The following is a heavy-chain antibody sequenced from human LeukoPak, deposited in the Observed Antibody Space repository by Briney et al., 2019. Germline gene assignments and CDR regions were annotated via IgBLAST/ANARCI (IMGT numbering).Heavy chain of an antibody. CDR1: GFTFSRYA. D-gene: IGHD3-22*01. CDR2: ISCSGGNT. Sequence: GGSLRLSCAASGFTFSRYAMSWVRQSPGEGLEWVSAISCSGGNTYSADSVEGRCTISRDNSLQTLFLHVNSLRAEDTAVYYCARGMSATSGYLELEYWGQGALVTVST. CDR3: ARGMSATSGYLELEY. V-gene: IGHV3-23*01. J-gene: IGHJ4*02.